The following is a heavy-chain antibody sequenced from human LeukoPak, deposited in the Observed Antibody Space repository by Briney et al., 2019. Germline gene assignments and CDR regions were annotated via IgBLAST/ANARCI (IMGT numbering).Heavy chain of an antibody. J-gene: IGHJ3*02. CDR2: INHSGST. CDR1: GGSFSGYY. V-gene: IGHV4-34*01. CDR3: ARITWYSSSWYWGRAFDI. D-gene: IGHD6-13*01. Sequence: SETLSLTCAVYGGSFSGYYWSWIRQPPGKGLEWIGEINHSGSTNYNPSLKSRVTISVDTSKNQISLKLSSVTAADTAVYYCARITWYSSSWYWGRAFDIWGQGTMVTVSS.